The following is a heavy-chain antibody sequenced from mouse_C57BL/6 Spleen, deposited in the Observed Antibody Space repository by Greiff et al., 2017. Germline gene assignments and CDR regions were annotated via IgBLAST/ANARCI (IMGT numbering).Heavy chain of an antibody. Sequence: QVQLQQPGAELVRPGSSVKLSCKASGYTFTSYWMDWVKQRPGQGLEWIGNIYPSDSETHYNQKFKDKATLTVDKSSSTAYMQLSRLTSEDSAVYYCAREGHYYGDYWGQGTTLTVSS. CDR3: AREGHYYGDY. CDR2: IYPSDSET. CDR1: GYTFTSYW. D-gene: IGHD1-2*01. V-gene: IGHV1-61*01. J-gene: IGHJ2*01.